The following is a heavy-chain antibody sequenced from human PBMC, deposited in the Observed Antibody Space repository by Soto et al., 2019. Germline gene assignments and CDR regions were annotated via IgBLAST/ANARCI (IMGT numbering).Heavy chain of an antibody. CDR3: ARRGVIQQRGLDP. J-gene: IGHJ5*02. CDR1: GGSISSYY. V-gene: IGHV4-59*01. CDR2: IYYGGST. D-gene: IGHD3-10*01. Sequence: SETLSLTCTVSGGSISSYYWSWIRQPPGKGLEWIGYIYYGGSTNYNPSLKSRGTISVDTSKNQFSLKLSSVTAADTAVYYCARRGVIQQRGLDPWGQGTLVTVSS.